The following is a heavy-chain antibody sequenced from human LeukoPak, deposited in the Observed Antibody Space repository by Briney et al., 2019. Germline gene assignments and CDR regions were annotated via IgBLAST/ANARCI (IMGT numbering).Heavy chain of an antibody. D-gene: IGHD2-21*02. CDR3: ARWGDIVVVTANDY. Sequence: ASVKLSCKASGYTFTGYYMHWVRQAPGQGLEWMGRINPNSGGTNYAQKFQGRVTMTRDTSISTAYMELSRLRSDDTAVYYCARWGDIVVVTANDYWGQGTLVTVSS. CDR2: INPNSGGT. V-gene: IGHV1-2*06. CDR1: GYTFTGYY. J-gene: IGHJ4*02.